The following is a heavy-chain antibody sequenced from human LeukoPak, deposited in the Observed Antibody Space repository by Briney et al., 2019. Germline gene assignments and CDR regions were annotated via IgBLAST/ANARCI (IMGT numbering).Heavy chain of an antibody. J-gene: IGHJ3*02. D-gene: IGHD3-9*01. CDR1: GFTFSSNY. Sequence: GGSLRLSCAASGFTFSSNYMSWVRQAPGKGLEWGSVIYSGGSTYYAYSVKGRFTISRDNSKNTLYLQMNSLRAEDTAVYYCAKVAGDILTGTPENDAFDIWGQGSMVTVSS. CDR2: IYSGGST. CDR3: AKVAGDILTGTPENDAFDI. V-gene: IGHV3-53*01.